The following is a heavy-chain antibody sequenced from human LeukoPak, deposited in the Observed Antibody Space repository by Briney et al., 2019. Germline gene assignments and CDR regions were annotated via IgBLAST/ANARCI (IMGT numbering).Heavy chain of an antibody. CDR2: IRYDGSNK. D-gene: IGHD3-10*01. V-gene: IGHV3-30*02. Sequence: PGGSLRLSCAASGFTFSSYGMNWVRQAPGKGLEWVAFIRYDGSNKYYADSVKGRFTISRDNSKNTLYLQMNSLRAEDTAVYYCAKCEGLWFGELSYCPFDPWGQGTLVTVSS. CDR1: GFTFSSYG. CDR3: AKCEGLWFGELSYCPFDP. J-gene: IGHJ5*02.